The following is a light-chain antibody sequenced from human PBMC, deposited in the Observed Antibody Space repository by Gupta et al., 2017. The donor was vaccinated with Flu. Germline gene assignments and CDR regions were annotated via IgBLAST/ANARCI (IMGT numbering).Light chain of an antibody. CDR3: QQYNNWPPGRT. CDR1: QSVSSN. V-gene: IGKV3-15*01. CDR2: GAS. Sequence: TPTTLSVSPGERATLSCRASQSVSSNLAWYQQKPGQAPRLLIYGASTRATGIPARFSGSGSGTEFTLTISSLQSEDFAVYYCQQYNNWPPGRTFGQGTKVEIK. J-gene: IGKJ1*01.